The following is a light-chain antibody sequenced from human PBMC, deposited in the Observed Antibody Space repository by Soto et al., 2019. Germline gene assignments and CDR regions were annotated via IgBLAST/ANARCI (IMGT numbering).Light chain of an antibody. V-gene: IGLV1-51*01. CDR2: DNN. CDR3: GAWDSSLSGYG. CDR1: SSSIGYNS. J-gene: IGLJ1*01. Sequence: QSVLTHPPSVSAAPGQKVIISCSGGSSSIGYNSVSWYQQLPGTAPKLLIYDNNKRPSGIPDRFSGSKSGTSATLGIAGLQTGDEADYFCGAWDSSLSGYGFGTGTKGTVL.